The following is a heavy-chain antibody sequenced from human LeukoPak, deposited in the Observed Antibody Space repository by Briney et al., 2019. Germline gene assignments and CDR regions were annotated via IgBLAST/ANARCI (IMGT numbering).Heavy chain of an antibody. V-gene: IGHV4-59*01. D-gene: IGHD2-8*01. CDR2: IYYSGST. J-gene: IGHJ3*02. CDR1: GGSISSYY. CDR3: ARERGYCANGVCYPDAFDI. Sequence: SETLSLTCTVSGGSISSYYWSWIRQPPGKGLEWIGYIYYSGSTNYNPSLKSRVTISVDTSKDQFSLKLSSVTAADTAVYYCARERGYCANGVCYPDAFDIWGQGTMVTVSS.